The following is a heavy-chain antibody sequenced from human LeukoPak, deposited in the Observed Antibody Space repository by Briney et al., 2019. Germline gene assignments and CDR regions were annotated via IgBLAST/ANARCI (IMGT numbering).Heavy chain of an antibody. CDR1: GDSISSSSYY. V-gene: IGHV4-39*01. J-gene: IGHJ4*02. CDR2: IYYSGST. D-gene: IGHD3-16*02. Sequence: KASETLSLTCTVSGDSISSSSYYWGWIRQPPGKGLEWIGSIYYSGSTYYNPSLKSRVTMSIDTSKNQFSLKLSSVTAADTAVYYCARHLMITFGGVIVIRGWYFDYWGQGTLVTVSS. CDR3: ARHLMITFGGVIVIRGWYFDY.